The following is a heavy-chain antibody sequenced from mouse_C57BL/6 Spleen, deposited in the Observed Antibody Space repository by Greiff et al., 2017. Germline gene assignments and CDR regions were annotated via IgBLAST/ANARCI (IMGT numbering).Heavy chain of an antibody. CDR3: ALDGTDAMDY. J-gene: IGHJ4*01. CDR2: IYPGDGYT. CDR1: GYAFSSYW. D-gene: IGHD2-1*01. Sequence: QVQLQQSGAELVKPGASVKISCKASGYAFSSYWMNWVKQRPGTGLEWIGTIYPGDGYTNYTGKFKGKATLPADKSSSTAYMQLSSLTAEDSAVYFCALDGTDAMDYWGQGTSVTVSS. V-gene: IGHV1-80*01.